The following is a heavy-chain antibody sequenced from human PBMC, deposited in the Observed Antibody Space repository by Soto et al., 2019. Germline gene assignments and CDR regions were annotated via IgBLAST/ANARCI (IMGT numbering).Heavy chain of an antibody. Sequence: ASVKVSCKASGYTFTSYGISWVRQAPGQGLEWMGWISAYNGNTNYAQKLQGRVTMTTDTSTSTAYMELRSLRSDDTAVYYCARDPHSDPLIQPKPYYYYYYGMDVWGQGTTVTVSS. CDR3: ARDPHSDPLIQPKPYYYYYYGMDV. CDR1: GYTFTSYG. CDR2: ISAYNGNT. D-gene: IGHD5-18*01. V-gene: IGHV1-18*01. J-gene: IGHJ6*02.